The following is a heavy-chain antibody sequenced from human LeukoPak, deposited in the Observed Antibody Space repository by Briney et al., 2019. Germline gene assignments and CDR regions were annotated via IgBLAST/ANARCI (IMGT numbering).Heavy chain of an antibody. CDR3: ARHSDIPIDY. J-gene: IGHJ4*02. CDR2: ISYDGSNK. Sequence: GGSLRLSCAASGFTFSSYAMHWVRQAPGKGLEWVAVISYDGSNKYYADSVKGRFTISRDNSKNTLYLQMNSLRAEDTAVYYCARHSDIPIDYWGQGTLVTVSS. CDR1: GFTFSSYA. V-gene: IGHV3-30-3*01. D-gene: IGHD2-2*02.